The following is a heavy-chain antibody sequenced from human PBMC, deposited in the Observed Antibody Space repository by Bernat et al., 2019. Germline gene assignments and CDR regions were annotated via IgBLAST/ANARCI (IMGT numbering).Heavy chain of an antibody. J-gene: IGHJ4*02. CDR3: ARTALHLGELSPEYYFDY. CDR1: GFSLSTSGMR. CDR2: IDWDDDK. Sequence: QVTLKESGPALVKPTQTHTLTCTFSGFSLSTSGMRVSWIRQPPGKALEWLARIDWDDDKFYSTSLKTRLTISKDTSKNQVVLTMTNMDPVDTATYYCARTALHLGELSPEYYFDYWGQGTLVTVSS. V-gene: IGHV2-70*04. D-gene: IGHD3-16*02.